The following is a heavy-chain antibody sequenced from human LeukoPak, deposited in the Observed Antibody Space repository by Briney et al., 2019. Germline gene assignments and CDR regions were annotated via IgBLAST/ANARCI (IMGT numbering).Heavy chain of an antibody. Sequence: PSETLSLTCTVSGGSISSYYWSWIRQPPGKGLEWIGYIYYSGSTNYNPSLKSRVTISVDTSKNQFSLKLSSVTAADTAVYYCARYDSSGPIYNRFDPWGQGTLVTVSS. J-gene: IGHJ5*02. D-gene: IGHD3-22*01. V-gene: IGHV4-59*01. CDR2: IYYSGST. CDR3: ARYDSSGPIYNRFDP. CDR1: GGSISSYY.